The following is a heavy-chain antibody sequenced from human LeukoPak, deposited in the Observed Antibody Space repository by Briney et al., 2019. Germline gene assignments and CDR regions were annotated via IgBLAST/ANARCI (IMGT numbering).Heavy chain of an antibody. V-gene: IGHV3-23*01. CDR3: AKEKSSGWYADPEGYYYYGMDV. CDR1: GFTFSSYS. J-gene: IGHJ6*04. D-gene: IGHD6-19*01. Sequence: PGGSLRLSCAASGFTFSSYSMNWVRQAPGKGLEWVSAISGSGGSTYYADSVKGRFTISRDNSKNTLYLQMNSLRAEDTAVYYCAKEKSSGWYADPEGYYYYGMDVWGKGTTVTVSS. CDR2: ISGSGGST.